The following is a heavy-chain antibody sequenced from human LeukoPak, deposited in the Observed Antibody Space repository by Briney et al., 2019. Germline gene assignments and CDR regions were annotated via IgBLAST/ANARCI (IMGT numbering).Heavy chain of an antibody. CDR3: ARQVRSPVVMFMDV. CDR1: GGPISSFTYI. D-gene: IGHD3-22*01. CDR2: VYYTRIT. V-gene: IGHV4-39*01. J-gene: IGHJ6*03. Sequence: SETLSLTCTVAGGPISSFTYICGWIRQPPGEGLEWIGSVYYTRITYYNPSVESRVTISVDTSKNHFSLELNSVTAADTGVYFCARQVRSPVVMFMDVWGKGTTVIVSS.